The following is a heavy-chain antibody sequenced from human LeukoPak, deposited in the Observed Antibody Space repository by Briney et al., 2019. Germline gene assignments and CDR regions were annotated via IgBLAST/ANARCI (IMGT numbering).Heavy chain of an antibody. J-gene: IGHJ5*02. CDR1: GYTFTSYG. CDR3: ARVRRLGVNWFDP. D-gene: IGHD1-26*01. Sequence: ASVTGSCKASGYTFTSYGISWVRQAPGQGLEWMGWISAYNGNTNYAQKLQGRVTMTTDTSTSTAYMELRSLRSDDTAVYYCARVRRLGVNWFDPWGQGTLVTVSS. V-gene: IGHV1-18*01. CDR2: ISAYNGNT.